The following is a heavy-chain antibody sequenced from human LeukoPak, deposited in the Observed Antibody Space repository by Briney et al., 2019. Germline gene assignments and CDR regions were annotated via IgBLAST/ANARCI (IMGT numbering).Heavy chain of an antibody. CDR1: GGSISSYY. D-gene: IGHD4-17*01. V-gene: IGHV4-59*01. Sequence: KPSETLSLTCTVSGGSISSYYWSWIRQPPGKGLEWIGYIYYSGSTNYNPSLKCRVTISVDTSKNQFSLKLSSVTAADTAVYYCARDRGDYGDYHGLWFDPWGQGTLVTVSS. CDR2: IYYSGST. CDR3: ARDRGDYGDYHGLWFDP. J-gene: IGHJ5*02.